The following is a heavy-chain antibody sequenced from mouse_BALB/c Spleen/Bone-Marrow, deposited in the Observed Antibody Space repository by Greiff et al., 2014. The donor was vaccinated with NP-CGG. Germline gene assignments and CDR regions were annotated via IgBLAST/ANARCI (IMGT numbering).Heavy chain of an antibody. CDR1: GFTFSSFG. D-gene: IGHD2-4*01. CDR2: ISSGRSTI. J-gene: IGHJ4*01. Sequence: EVQRVESGGGLVQPGGSRKLSCAASGFTFSSFGMHWVRQAPEKGLEWVAYISSGRSTIYYADTVKGRFTISRDNPKNTLFLQMTSLRSEDTAMYYCARDDYDYAMDYWGQGTSVTVSS. CDR3: ARDDYDYAMDY. V-gene: IGHV5-17*02.